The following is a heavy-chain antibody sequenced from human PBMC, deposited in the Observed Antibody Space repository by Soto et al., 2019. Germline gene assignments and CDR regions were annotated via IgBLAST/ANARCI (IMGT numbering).Heavy chain of an antibody. CDR1: GFTFSGFD. Sequence: GGSLRLSCEASGFTFSGFDMHWVRQPTGKGLEWVSTIGTAGDTYYAVSVKGRFTISRDNAKNSLSLQMNSLSAGDTAVYFCARGQEVGAHFFDSWGQGTQVTVSS. CDR3: ARGQEVGAHFFDS. CDR2: IGTAGDT. V-gene: IGHV3-13*01. J-gene: IGHJ4*02. D-gene: IGHD2-15*01.